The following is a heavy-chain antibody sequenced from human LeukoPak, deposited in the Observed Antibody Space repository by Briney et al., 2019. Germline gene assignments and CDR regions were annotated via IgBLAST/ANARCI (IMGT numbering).Heavy chain of an antibody. V-gene: IGHV3-48*04. D-gene: IGHD6-19*01. CDR1: GFTFSSYG. CDR3: AKGLGGYFDY. Sequence: GGSLRLSCAASGFTFSSYGLNWARQAPGKGLEWVSYISSSGTTIQYADSVEGRFTISRDNAKNSLYLQMNRLRAEDTAVYYCAKGLGGYFDYWGQGTLVTVSS. CDR2: ISSSGTTI. J-gene: IGHJ4*02.